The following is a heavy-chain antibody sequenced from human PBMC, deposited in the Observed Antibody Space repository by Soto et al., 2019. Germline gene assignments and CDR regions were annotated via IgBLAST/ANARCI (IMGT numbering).Heavy chain of an antibody. V-gene: IGHV3-20*04. Sequence: EVQLVESGGDVVRPGGSLRLSCAASGFTFDDYGMSWVRQAPGKGLEWVSGINWNGGSTGYADSVKGRFTISRDNAKNSLYLQMNSLRAEDTALYYCARVGCSSTSCYVTWYFDLWGRGTLVTVSS. J-gene: IGHJ2*01. CDR3: ARVGCSSTSCYVTWYFDL. D-gene: IGHD2-2*01. CDR2: INWNGGST. CDR1: GFTFDDYG.